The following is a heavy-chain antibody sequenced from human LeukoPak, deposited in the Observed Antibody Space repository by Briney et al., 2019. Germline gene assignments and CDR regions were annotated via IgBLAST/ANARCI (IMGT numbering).Heavy chain of an antibody. Sequence: PGGSLRLSCAASGFTFSSYAMSWVRQAPGKGLEWVSNISGSGSGGSTYYADSVKGRFTISRDNSKNTLYLQMNNLRAEDTAVYYCAKSGYNRFDYWGQGTLVTVSS. J-gene: IGHJ4*02. V-gene: IGHV3-23*01. CDR3: AKSGYNRFDY. CDR2: ISGSGSGGST. CDR1: GFTFSSYA. D-gene: IGHD5-24*01.